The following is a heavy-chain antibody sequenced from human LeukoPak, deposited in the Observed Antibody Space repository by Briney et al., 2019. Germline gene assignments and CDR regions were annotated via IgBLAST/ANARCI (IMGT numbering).Heavy chain of an antibody. D-gene: IGHD3-3*01. CDR2: IYTSGSN. J-gene: IGHJ6*03. CDR3: ARSPFYDFWSGYFHYYYYYMDV. Sequence: ETLSLTCTVSGGSLSSYYWNWIRQPAGKGLEWIGRIYTSGSNNYNPSLKSRVTMSVDTSKNQFSLKLSSVTAADTAVYYCARSPFYDFWSGYFHYYYYYMDVWGKGTTVTVSS. CDR1: GGSLSSYY. V-gene: IGHV4-4*07.